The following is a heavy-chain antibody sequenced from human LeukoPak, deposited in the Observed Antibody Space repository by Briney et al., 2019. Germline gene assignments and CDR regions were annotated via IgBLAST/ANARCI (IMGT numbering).Heavy chain of an antibody. CDR3: AREWLFSSSWDYHDAFDI. D-gene: IGHD6-13*01. Sequence: PGGSLRLSCAASGFTFSSYSMNWVRQAPGKGLEWVSSISSSSSYIYYADSVKGRFTISRDNAKNSLYLQMNSLRAEDTAVYYCAREWLFSSSWDYHDAFDIWGQGTMVTVSS. J-gene: IGHJ3*02. CDR2: ISSSSSYI. V-gene: IGHV3-21*01. CDR1: GFTFSSYS.